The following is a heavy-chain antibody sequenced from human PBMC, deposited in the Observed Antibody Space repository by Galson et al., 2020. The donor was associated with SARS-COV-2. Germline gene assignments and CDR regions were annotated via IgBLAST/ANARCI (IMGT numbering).Heavy chain of an antibody. J-gene: IGHJ4*02. CDR3: ARGVCSGGGCYSGVVDY. CDR1: GFTFSSYW. D-gene: IGHD2-15*01. V-gene: IGHV3-7*03. CDR2: IKQDGSEN. Sequence: GGSLRLSCAASGFTFSSYWMSWVRQAPGKGLEWVANIKQDGSENYYVDSVKGRFTISRDNAKNSLYLQMNSLRAEDTAVYYCARGVCSGGGCYSGVVDYWGQGTLVTVSS.